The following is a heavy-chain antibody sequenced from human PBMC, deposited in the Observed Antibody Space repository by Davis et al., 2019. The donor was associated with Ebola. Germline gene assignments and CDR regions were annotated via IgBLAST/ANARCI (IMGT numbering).Heavy chain of an antibody. J-gene: IGHJ4*02. D-gene: IGHD1-26*01. CDR1: GFTFSSYG. Sequence: GESQKISCAASGFTFSSYGMHWVRQAPGKGLEWVAVIWYDGSNKYYADSVKGRFTISRYNAKNSLYLQMNSLRDEDTAVYYCAGVGATPYWGQGTLVTVSS. CDR2: IWYDGSNK. CDR3: AGVGATPY. V-gene: IGHV3-33*01.